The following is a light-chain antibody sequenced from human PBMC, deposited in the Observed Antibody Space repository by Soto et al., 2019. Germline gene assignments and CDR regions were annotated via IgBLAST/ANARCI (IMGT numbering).Light chain of an antibody. CDR2: GAS. V-gene: IGKV3-15*01. Sequence: EIVMTQSPATLSVSPGERATLSCRASQSVSSNLAWYQQKPGQAPRLLIYGASTRATGIPARCSGSGSDTEFTLTISSLQSEDVAVYYCQQYDSWPPLTFGGGTKVDIK. CDR3: QQYDSWPPLT. CDR1: QSVSSN. J-gene: IGKJ4*01.